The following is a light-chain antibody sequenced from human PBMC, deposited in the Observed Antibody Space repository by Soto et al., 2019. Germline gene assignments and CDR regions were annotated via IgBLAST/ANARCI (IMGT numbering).Light chain of an antibody. CDR3: QQHSQWPIT. Sequence: EIVMTQSPGTLSLSPGETATLSCRASQTIGRNYLAWYQQKPGQAPRLLIYYISTRAADIPARFSGSGSGTDCTLTISSLQSEDSGVYYCQQHSQWPITFGQGTRLEIK. CDR2: YIS. CDR1: QTIGRN. V-gene: IGKV3-15*01. J-gene: IGKJ5*01.